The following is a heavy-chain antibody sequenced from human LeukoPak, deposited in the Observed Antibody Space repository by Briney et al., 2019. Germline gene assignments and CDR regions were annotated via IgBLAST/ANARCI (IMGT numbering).Heavy chain of an antibody. D-gene: IGHD3-3*01. V-gene: IGHV4-59*10. J-gene: IGHJ5*02. CDR2: IYTSGST. Sequence: SETLSLTCAVYGGSFSGYYWSWIRQPAGKGLEWIGRIYTSGSTNYNPSLKSRVTMSIDTSKNQFSLKLNSVTAADTAVYYCARVEYNWFDPWGQGTLVTVSS. CDR3: ARVEYNWFDP. CDR1: GGSFSGYY.